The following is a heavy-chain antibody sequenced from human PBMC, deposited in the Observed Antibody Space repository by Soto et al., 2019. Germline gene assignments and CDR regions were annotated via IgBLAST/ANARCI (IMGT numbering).Heavy chain of an antibody. CDR1: GGSISSGGYY. CDR2: IYYSGST. D-gene: IGHD3-16*01. J-gene: IGHJ4*02. CDR3: ARSRPDMILGY. V-gene: IGHV4-31*03. Sequence: SETLSLTCTVSGGSISSGGYYWSWIRQHPGKGLEWIGYIYYSGSTYYNPSLKSRVTLSVDTSKNQFSLKLSSVTAADTAVYYCARSRPDMILGYWGQGTLVTVSS.